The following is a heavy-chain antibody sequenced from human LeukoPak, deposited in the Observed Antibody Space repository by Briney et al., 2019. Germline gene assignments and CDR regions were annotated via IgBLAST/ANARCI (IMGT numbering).Heavy chain of an antibody. CDR2: ISGSGGST. V-gene: IGHV3-23*01. Sequence: GGSLRLSCAASGFTFSSYAMSWVRQALGKGLEWVSSISGSGGSTYYADSVKGRFTISRDNSKNTLYLQMNSLRAEDTAVYYCAKGTTVTTGKNDFDYWGQGTLVTVSS. D-gene: IGHD4-11*01. CDR3: AKGTTVTTGKNDFDY. CDR1: GFTFSSYA. J-gene: IGHJ4*02.